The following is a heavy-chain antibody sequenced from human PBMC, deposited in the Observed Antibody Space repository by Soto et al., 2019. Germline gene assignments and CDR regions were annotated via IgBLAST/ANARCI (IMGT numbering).Heavy chain of an antibody. V-gene: IGHV4-30-4*01. J-gene: IGHJ4*02. Sequence: SETLSLTCTVSGGSISSGDYYRSWIRQPPGKGLEWIGYIYYSGSTYYNKSLKSRVTISVDTSKNQISLKLSSVTAAVTAVYYCARDIDGYNYFDYWGQGTLVTVSS. CDR2: IYYSGST. CDR1: GGSISSGDYY. D-gene: IGHD5-12*01. CDR3: ARDIDGYNYFDY.